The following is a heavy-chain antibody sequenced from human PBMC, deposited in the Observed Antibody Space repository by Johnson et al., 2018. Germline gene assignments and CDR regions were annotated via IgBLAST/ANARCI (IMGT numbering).Heavy chain of an antibody. CDR1: GFTFSSHA. CDR3: ARDPCSSTSCYAPTYYYYYMDF. V-gene: IGHV3-30-3*01. D-gene: IGHD2-2*01. CDR2: ISYDGSNK. Sequence: VQLVESGGGVVQPGRSLRLSCAASGFTFSSHAMHWVRQAPGKGLEWVAVISYDGSNKYYSDSVKGRFTIHRDNSKNTLYLQMNSLRAEDTAVYYCARDPCSSTSCYAPTYYYYYMDFWGKGTTVTVSS. J-gene: IGHJ6*03.